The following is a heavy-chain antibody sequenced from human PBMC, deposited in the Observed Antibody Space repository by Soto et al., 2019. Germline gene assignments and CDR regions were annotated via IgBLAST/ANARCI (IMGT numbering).Heavy chain of an antibody. V-gene: IGHV4-30-4*01. J-gene: IGHJ4*02. CDR3: ARGPTMTTDY. D-gene: IGHD4-17*01. CDR2: IYYSGGT. Sequence: QVQLQESGPGLVKPSQSLSLTCTVSGGSISSSDHYWSWLRQAPGKGLEWIGNIYYSGGTYYNPSLESRVTISSDTSKNQFSLNLNSVTVADTAVYYCARGPTMTTDYWGRGTLVVVSS. CDR1: GGSISSSDHY.